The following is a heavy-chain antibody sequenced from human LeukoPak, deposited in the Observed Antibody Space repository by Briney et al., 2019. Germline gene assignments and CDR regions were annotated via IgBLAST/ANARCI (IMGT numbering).Heavy chain of an antibody. Sequence: ASVTVSCMASGYTFTGYYMHWVRQAPGQGLEWMGWINPNSGATTYAQNFQVRVNMTRDTSISTAYRVLSRLRSDDTAVYYCARDWSRRGSNSGFWGQGTLVTVSS. CDR3: ARDWSRRGSNSGF. D-gene: IGHD3-3*01. V-gene: IGHV1-2*02. CDR2: INPNSGAT. J-gene: IGHJ4*02. CDR1: GYTFTGYY.